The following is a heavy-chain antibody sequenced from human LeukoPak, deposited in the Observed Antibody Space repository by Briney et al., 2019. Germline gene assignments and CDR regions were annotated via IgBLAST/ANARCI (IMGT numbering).Heavy chain of an antibody. V-gene: IGHV1-69*13. CDR2: IIPIFGTA. D-gene: IGHD2-2*01. CDR3: ARVPTTYGDQLLSFFDY. Sequence: GASVKVSCKASGGTFSSYAISWVRHAPGQGLEWMGGIIPIFGTANYAQKFQGRVTITADESTSTAYMELSSLRSEDTAVYYCARVPTTYGDQLLSFFDYWGQGTLVTVSS. CDR1: GGTFSSYA. J-gene: IGHJ4*02.